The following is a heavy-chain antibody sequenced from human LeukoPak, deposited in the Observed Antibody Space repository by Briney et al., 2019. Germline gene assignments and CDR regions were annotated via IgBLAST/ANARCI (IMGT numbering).Heavy chain of an antibody. CDR1: GGTFSSYA. CDR2: IIPIFGTA. V-gene: IGHV1-69*05. Sequence: GASVKVSCXASGGTFSSYAISWVRRAPGQGLEWMGRIIPIFGTANYAQKFQGRVTITTDESTSTAYMELSSLRSEDTAVYYCAKHHCSGGSCYEYFQHWGQGTLVTVSS. CDR3: AKHHCSGGSCYEYFQH. J-gene: IGHJ1*01. D-gene: IGHD2-15*01.